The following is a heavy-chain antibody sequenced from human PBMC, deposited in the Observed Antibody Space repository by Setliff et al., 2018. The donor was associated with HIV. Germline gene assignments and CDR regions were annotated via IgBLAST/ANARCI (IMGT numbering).Heavy chain of an antibody. D-gene: IGHD3-9*01. CDR2: LYHSGRT. CDR1: GGSISSNSYY. CDR3: AREQPQDYDSLTGYYPGRYFDY. Sequence: KTSETLSLTCTVSGGSISSNSYYWGWIRQPPGKGLELIGSLYHSGRTYYNPSLKSRVTISVDTSKNQFSLKLTSVTDADTAVYYCAREQPQDYDSLTGYYPGRYFDYWCRGTLVTVSS. J-gene: IGHJ4*02. V-gene: IGHV4-39*07.